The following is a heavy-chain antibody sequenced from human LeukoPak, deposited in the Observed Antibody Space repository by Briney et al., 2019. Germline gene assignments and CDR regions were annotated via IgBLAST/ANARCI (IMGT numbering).Heavy chain of an antibody. CDR3: ARVGPATENAFDI. V-gene: IGHV1-2*02. Sequence: ASVNVSCKASGYTFTGYYMHWVRQAPGQGLEWMGWINPNSGGTNYAQKFQGRVTMTRDTSISTAYMELSRLRSDDTAVYYCARVGPATENAFDIWGQGTMVTVSS. J-gene: IGHJ3*02. D-gene: IGHD2-15*01. CDR1: GYTFTGYY. CDR2: INPNSGGT.